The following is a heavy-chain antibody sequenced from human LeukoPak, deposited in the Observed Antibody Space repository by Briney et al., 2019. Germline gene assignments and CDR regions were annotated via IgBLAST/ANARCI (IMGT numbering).Heavy chain of an antibody. J-gene: IGHJ5*02. V-gene: IGHV4-30-2*01. CDR2: IYHSGST. Sequence: SQTLSLTCAVSGGSISSGGYSWRWIRQPPGKGLEWIGYIYHSGSTYYNPSLKSRVTISVDRSKNQFSLKLSSVTAADTAVYYCASSLRFLEWSKFDPWGQGTLVTVSS. CDR3: ASSLRFLEWSKFDP. D-gene: IGHD3-3*01. CDR1: GGSISSGGYS.